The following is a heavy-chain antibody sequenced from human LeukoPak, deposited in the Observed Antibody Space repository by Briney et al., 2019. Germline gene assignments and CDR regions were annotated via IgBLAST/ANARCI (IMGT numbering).Heavy chain of an antibody. J-gene: IGHJ4*02. CDR1: GGSISSYY. CDR2: IYHSGNT. D-gene: IGHD6-13*01. V-gene: IGHV4-59*05. Sequence: SETLSLTCTVSGGSISSYYWGWIRQPPGKGLEWIGSIYHSGNTYYNPSLKSRLTISVDTSKNQFSLKLSSVAAADTAVYYCARQQPELDYWGQGTLVTVSS. CDR3: ARQQPELDY.